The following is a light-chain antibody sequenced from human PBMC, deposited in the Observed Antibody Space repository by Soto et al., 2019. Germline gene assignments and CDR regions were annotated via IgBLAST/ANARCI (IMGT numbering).Light chain of an antibody. CDR1: QGISSY. Sequence: GDRVTITCRASQGISSYLAWYQQKPGKAPKLLIYAASTLQSGVPSRFSGSGSGTDFTLTISCLQSEDFATYYCQQYYSYPQTTFGQGTKVEIK. CDR3: QQYYSYPQTT. J-gene: IGKJ1*01. V-gene: IGKV1-8*01. CDR2: AAS.